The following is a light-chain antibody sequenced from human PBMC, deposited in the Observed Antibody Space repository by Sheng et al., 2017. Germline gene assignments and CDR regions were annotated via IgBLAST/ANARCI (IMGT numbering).Light chain of an antibody. Sequence: DIQMTQSPSSLSASVGDRVIITCRASQSISSYLNWYQQKPGKAPQLLIYAASSLQSGVPSRFSGSGSGTDFTLTISSLQPEDFATYYCQQSYSTPLTFGGGTKVEIK. CDR1: QSISSY. CDR3: QQSYSTPLT. J-gene: IGKJ4*01. V-gene: IGKV1-39*01. CDR2: AAS.